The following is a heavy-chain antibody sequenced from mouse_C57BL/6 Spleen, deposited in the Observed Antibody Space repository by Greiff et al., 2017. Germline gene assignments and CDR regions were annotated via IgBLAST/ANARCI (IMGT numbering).Heavy chain of an antibody. J-gene: IGHJ3*01. CDR3: ASGYDYSFAY. D-gene: IGHD2-4*01. CDR1: GYTFTDYY. CDR2: INPYNGGT. Sequence: VQLQQSGPVLVKPGASVKMSCKASGYTFTDYYMNWVKQSHGKSLEWIGVINPYNGGTSYNQKFKGKATLTVDKSSSTAYMELNSLTSEDSAVYYCASGYDYSFAYWGQGTLVTVSA. V-gene: IGHV1-19*01.